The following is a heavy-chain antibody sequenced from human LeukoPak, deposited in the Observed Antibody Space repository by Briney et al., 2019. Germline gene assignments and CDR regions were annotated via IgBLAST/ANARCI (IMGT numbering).Heavy chain of an antibody. V-gene: IGHV5-51*01. D-gene: IGHD6-19*01. CDR2: IYPGDSDT. J-gene: IGHJ3*02. Sequence: GESLKISCKGSGYSFTSYWIGWVRQMPGKGLEWMGIIYPGDSDTRYSPSFQGQVTISADKSISTAYLQWSSLKASDTAMYYCARPYSSGWYVVDAFDIWGQGTMVTVSS. CDR1: GYSFTSYW. CDR3: ARPYSSGWYVVDAFDI.